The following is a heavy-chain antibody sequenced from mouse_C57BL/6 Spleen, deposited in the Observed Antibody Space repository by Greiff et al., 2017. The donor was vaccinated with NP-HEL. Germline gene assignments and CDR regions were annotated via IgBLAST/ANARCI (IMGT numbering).Heavy chain of an antibody. CDR1: GYTFTSYW. Sequence: QVQLQQSGAELVRPGPSVKLSCKASGYTFTSYWMHWVKQRPGQGLEWIGVIDPSDSYTNYNQKFKGKATLTVDTYSSTAYMQLSSLTSEDSAVYYCASGSNYENAMDYWGQGTSVTVSS. D-gene: IGHD2-1*01. J-gene: IGHJ4*01. CDR3: ASGSNYENAMDY. V-gene: IGHV1-59*01. CDR2: IDPSDSYT.